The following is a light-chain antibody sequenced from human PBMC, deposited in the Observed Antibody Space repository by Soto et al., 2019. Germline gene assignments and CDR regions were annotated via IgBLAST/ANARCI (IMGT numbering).Light chain of an antibody. J-gene: IGKJ1*01. CDR2: AAF. CDR1: EDINSR. CDR3: QQYNSYWT. V-gene: IGKV1D-16*01. Sequence: DIQMTQSPSSVSASVGDRVTISCRASEDINSRLAWYQQKPGNAPKLLIYAAFILESGVPSRFSGSGSGTEFTLTISSLQPDDFATYYCQQYNSYWTFGQGTKVDI.